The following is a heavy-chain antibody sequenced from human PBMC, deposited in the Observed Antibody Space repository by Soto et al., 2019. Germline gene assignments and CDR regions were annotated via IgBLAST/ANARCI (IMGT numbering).Heavy chain of an antibody. CDR1: GGSFSGYY. D-gene: IGHD2-2*01. Sequence: QVQLQQWGAGLLKPSETLSLTCAVYGGSFSGYYWSWIRQPPGKGLEWIGEINHSGSTNYNPSLKSPVTISVDTSKNQFSLKLSSVTAADTAVYYCARWRIYCSSTSCYRVFDYWGQGTLVTVSS. V-gene: IGHV4-34*01. J-gene: IGHJ4*02. CDR2: INHSGST. CDR3: ARWRIYCSSTSCYRVFDY.